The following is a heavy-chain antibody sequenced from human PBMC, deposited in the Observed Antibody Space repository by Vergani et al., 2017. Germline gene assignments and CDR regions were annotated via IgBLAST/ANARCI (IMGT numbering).Heavy chain of an antibody. D-gene: IGHD3-10*01. CDR1: GFTLSNYD. V-gene: IGHV3-30*02. Sequence: QVQLVESGGGVVQRGGSLRPSCATSGFTLSNYDMQWIRQGPGKGLEFVAFIQFDGINQYYADSVKGRFTLTRDFSKNTLYLQMNSLRTDDTATYYGAKHFRSWGIDYWGQGTQVIVSS. CDR3: AKHFRSWGIDY. CDR2: IQFDGINQ. J-gene: IGHJ4*02.